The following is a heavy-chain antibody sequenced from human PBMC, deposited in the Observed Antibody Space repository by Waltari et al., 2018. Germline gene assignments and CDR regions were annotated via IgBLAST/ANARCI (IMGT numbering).Heavy chain of an antibody. Sequence: EVQLVESGGGLVQPGGSLRLSCVASGFIFSTYWMDWVRQAPGKGLVWVSRINSDGSSTTYADSVKGQFTISRDNAKNTLYLHMSNLRAEDTAVYYCVRENIAAAGLESWGQEPWSPSPQ. CDR1: GFIFSTYW. D-gene: IGHD6-13*01. V-gene: IGHV3-74*01. CDR2: INSDGSST. J-gene: IGHJ5*01. CDR3: VRENIAAAGLES.